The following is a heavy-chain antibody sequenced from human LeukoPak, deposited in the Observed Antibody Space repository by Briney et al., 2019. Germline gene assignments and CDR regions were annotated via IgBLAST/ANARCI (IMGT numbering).Heavy chain of an antibody. J-gene: IGHJ5*02. D-gene: IGHD3-22*01. CDR2: IRSKAYGGTT. CDR1: GFTFSSYA. CDR3: TRDPAYYYDSSGYPLNWFDP. Sequence: QTGGSLRLSCAASGFTFSSYAMSWFRQAPGKGLEWVGFIRSKAYGGTTEYAASVKGRFTISRDDSKSIAYLQMNSLKTEDTAVYYCTRDPAYYYDSSGYPLNWFDPWGQGTLVTVSS. V-gene: IGHV3-49*03.